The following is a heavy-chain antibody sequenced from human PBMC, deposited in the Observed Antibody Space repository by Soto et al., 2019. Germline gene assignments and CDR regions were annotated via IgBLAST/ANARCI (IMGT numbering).Heavy chain of an antibody. Sequence: QVQLQESGPGLVKPSQTLSLTCTVSGGCISSGDYYWSWIRQPPGKGLEWIGYIYYSGSTYYNPSLKSRLTISVDTSKNQFSLKLSSVTAADTAVYYCASAGAMDSYYFDYWGQGTLVTVSS. J-gene: IGHJ4*02. CDR1: GGCISSGDYY. CDR2: IYYSGST. D-gene: IGHD5-18*01. CDR3: ASAGAMDSYYFDY. V-gene: IGHV4-30-4*01.